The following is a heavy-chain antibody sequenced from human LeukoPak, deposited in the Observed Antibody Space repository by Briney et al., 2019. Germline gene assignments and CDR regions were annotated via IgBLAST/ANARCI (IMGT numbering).Heavy chain of an antibody. V-gene: IGHV1-18*01. Sequence: ASVKVSCKASGYTFTSYGISWVRQAPGQGLEWMGRISAYNGNTNYAQKLQGRVTMTTDTSTSTAYMELRSLRSDDTAVYYCARSDYYDSSGYYYANWGQGTLVTVSS. CDR1: GYTFTSYG. D-gene: IGHD3-22*01. CDR2: ISAYNGNT. CDR3: ARSDYYDSSGYYYAN. J-gene: IGHJ4*02.